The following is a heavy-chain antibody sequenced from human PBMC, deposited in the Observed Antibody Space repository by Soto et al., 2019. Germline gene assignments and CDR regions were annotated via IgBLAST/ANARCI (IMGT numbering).Heavy chain of an antibody. J-gene: IGHJ3*01. CDR2: IIPILGIA. D-gene: IGHD3-22*01. Sequence: QVQLVQSGAEVKKPGSSVKVSCKASGGTFSSYTISWVRQAPGQGLEWMGRIIPILGIANYAQKFQGRVTITADKSTSTAYMELSSLRSEHTAVYYCARGPDYYDSSGYRWGQGTMVTVSS. V-gene: IGHV1-69*02. CDR3: ARGPDYYDSSGYR. CDR1: GGTFSSYT.